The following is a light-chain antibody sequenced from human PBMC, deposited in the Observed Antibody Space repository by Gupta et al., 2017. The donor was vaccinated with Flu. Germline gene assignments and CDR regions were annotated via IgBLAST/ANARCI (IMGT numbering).Light chain of an antibody. V-gene: IGLV2-14*01. CDR1: SSDVGGYKY. CDR3: SSYTSRGTLVI. Sequence: SSDVGGYKYVSWYQHHPGKAPKLMIYEVTNRPSGVSIRFSGSKSGNTASLTISGIQAEDEADYFCSSYTSRGTLVIFGGGTKLTVL. J-gene: IGLJ2*01. CDR2: EVT.